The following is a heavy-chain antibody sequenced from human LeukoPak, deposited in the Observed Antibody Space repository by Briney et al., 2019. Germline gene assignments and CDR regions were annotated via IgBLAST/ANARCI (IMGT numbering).Heavy chain of an antibody. CDR3: ARDSSAGGGAFDI. CDR2: IIPIFGTA. CDR1: GGTFSSYA. Sequence: SVKVSFKASGGTFSSYAISWVRQAPGQGLEWMGGIIPIFGTANYAQKFQGRVTITADESTSTAYMELSSLRSEDTAVYYCARDSSAGGGAFDIWGQGTMVTVSS. J-gene: IGHJ3*02. D-gene: IGHD2-15*01. V-gene: IGHV1-69*13.